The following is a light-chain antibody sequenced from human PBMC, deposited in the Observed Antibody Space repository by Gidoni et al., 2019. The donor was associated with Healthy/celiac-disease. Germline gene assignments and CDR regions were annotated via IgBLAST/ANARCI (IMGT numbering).Light chain of an antibody. V-gene: IGKV1-33*01. Sequence: DIQMTHSPSSLSASVGDRVTITCQASQDISNYLNWYQQKPGKAPKLLIYDASNLETGVPSRFSGSGYGKDLTLTISRLQTEDIATYYCKQYDNLPLIFTFGPGTKVDIK. CDR3: KQYDNLPLIFT. CDR1: QDISNY. CDR2: DAS. J-gene: IGKJ3*01.